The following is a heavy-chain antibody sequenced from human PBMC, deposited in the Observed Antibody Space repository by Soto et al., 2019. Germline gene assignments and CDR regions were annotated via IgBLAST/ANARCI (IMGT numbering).Heavy chain of an antibody. Sequence: EVQLVESGGGLVQPGGSLRLSCAASGFTFSSYWMTWVRQAPGKGLEWVANIKQDGSEQYYVDSVKGRFTISRDNAKNSLWLQMNTLRADDTAVYYCATGFGPFHSWGQGPLVTVSS. D-gene: IGHD3-10*01. J-gene: IGHJ4*02. CDR3: ATGFGPFHS. V-gene: IGHV3-7*01. CDR2: IKQDGSEQ. CDR1: GFTFSSYW.